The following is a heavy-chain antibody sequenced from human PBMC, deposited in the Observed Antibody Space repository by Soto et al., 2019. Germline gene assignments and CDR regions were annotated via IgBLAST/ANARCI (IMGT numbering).Heavy chain of an antibody. J-gene: IGHJ6*02. CDR1: GGSISSYY. V-gene: IGHV4-59*01. CDR3: AREGNDILTGYIFYGMDV. Sequence: SETLSLTCTVSGGSISSYYWSWIRQPPGKGLEWIGYIYYNVNTNYNPSLKSRVTISVDTSKNQFSLKLSSVTAADTAIYYCAREGNDILTGYIFYGMDVWGQGTTVTVSS. CDR2: IYYNVNT. D-gene: IGHD3-9*01.